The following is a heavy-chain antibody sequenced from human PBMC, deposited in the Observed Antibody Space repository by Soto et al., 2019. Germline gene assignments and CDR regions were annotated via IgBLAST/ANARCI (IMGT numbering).Heavy chain of an antibody. CDR1: GFTVSSNY. V-gene: IGHV3-66*01. D-gene: IGHD3-22*01. CDR2: IYSGGST. J-gene: IGHJ4*02. CDR3: AKEWVYDSSGWSFDY. Sequence: GGSLRLSCAASGFTVSSNYMNWVRQAPGKGLEWVSVIYSGGSTYYADSVKGRFTISRDNSKNTLYLQMNSLRAEDTAVYYCAKEWVYDSSGWSFDYWGQGTLVTVSS.